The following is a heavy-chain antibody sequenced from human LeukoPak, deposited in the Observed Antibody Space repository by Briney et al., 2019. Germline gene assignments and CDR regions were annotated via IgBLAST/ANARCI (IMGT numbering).Heavy chain of an antibody. V-gene: IGHV3-48*04. CDR1: GFAFSTYS. J-gene: IGHJ6*03. CDR2: IRSSSRTI. CDR3: ARDWHYSDSSGYYYPYYYMDV. Sequence: GGSLRLSCAASGFAFSTYSMNWVRQAPGKGLEWVSYIRSSSRTIYYADSVKGRFTISRDNAKNSLYLQMNSLRAEDTAVYYCARDWHYSDSSGYYYPYYYMDVWGKGTTVTVSS. D-gene: IGHD3-22*01.